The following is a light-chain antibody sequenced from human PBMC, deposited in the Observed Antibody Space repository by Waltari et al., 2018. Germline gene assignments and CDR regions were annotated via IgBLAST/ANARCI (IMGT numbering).Light chain of an antibody. CDR3: QQSYSTPPYT. V-gene: IGKV1-39*01. CDR2: AAS. Sequence: DIQMTQSPSSLSASVGDRVTITCRASQSISSYLNWYQQKPGKAPKLLNYAASSLQSGVPSRFSGSGSGTDFTLTISSLQPEDFATYYCQQSYSTPPYTFGQGTKLEIK. J-gene: IGKJ2*01. CDR1: QSISSY.